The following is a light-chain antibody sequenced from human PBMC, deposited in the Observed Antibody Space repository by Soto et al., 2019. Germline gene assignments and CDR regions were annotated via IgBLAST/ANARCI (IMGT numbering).Light chain of an antibody. CDR2: GAS. CDR3: QQYGSSLPYT. CDR1: QSVSSSY. Sequence: EIVLTQSPGTLSLSPGERATLSCRASQSVSSSYLAWYQQKPDQAPRLLIYGASSRATGIPDRFSGSGSGTDFTLTISRLEPEDFAVYYCQQYGSSLPYTFGPGTKLEIK. V-gene: IGKV3-20*01. J-gene: IGKJ2*01.